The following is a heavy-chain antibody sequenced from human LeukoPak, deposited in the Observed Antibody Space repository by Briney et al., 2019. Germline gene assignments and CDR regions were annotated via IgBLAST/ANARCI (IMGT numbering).Heavy chain of an antibody. Sequence: PSETLSLTCTVSGGSISSHYWSWIRQPPGKGLEWIGYIFYSGSTNYNPSLKSRVTISVDTSKNQFSLKLSSVTAADTAVYYCARDTFLSGRIQSYYMDVWGKGTTVTVSS. V-gene: IGHV4-59*11. CDR1: GGSISSHY. J-gene: IGHJ6*03. D-gene: IGHD5-18*01. CDR3: ARDTFLSGRIQSYYMDV. CDR2: IFYSGST.